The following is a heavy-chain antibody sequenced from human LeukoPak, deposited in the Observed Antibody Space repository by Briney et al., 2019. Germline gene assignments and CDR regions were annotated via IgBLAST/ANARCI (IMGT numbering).Heavy chain of an antibody. V-gene: IGHV1-24*01. CDR1: GYTLTELS. J-gene: IGHJ6*03. D-gene: IGHD6-6*01. Sequence: ASVKVSCKVSGYTLTELSMHWVRQAPGKGLEWMGGFDPEDGGTIYAQKFQGRVTMTEDTSTDTAYMELSSLRSEDTAVYYCAITYSSSSGYYYYMDVWGKGTTVTVSS. CDR3: AITYSSSSGYYYYMDV. CDR2: FDPEDGGT.